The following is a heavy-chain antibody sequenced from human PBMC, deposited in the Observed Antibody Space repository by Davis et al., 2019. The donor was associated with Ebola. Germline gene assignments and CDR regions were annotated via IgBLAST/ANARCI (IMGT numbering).Heavy chain of an antibody. CDR3: ARELLKDDSFFYYYYGMDV. J-gene: IGHJ6*04. D-gene: IGHD3-22*01. CDR2: IKQDGSEK. Sequence: PGGSLRLSCAASGFTFSSYWMSWVRQAPGKGLEWVANIKQDGSEKYYVDSVKGRFTISRDNAKNSLYLQMNSLRAEDTAVYYCARELLKDDSFFYYYYGMDVWGKGTTVTVSS. CDR1: GFTFSSYW. V-gene: IGHV3-7*03.